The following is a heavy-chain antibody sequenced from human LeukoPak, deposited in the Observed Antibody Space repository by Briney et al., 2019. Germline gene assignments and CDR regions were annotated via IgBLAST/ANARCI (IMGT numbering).Heavy chain of an antibody. D-gene: IGHD5-18*01. V-gene: IGHV1-18*01. Sequence: ASVEVSCKASGYTFPSYSISWVRQAPGQGLEWMGWISAYNGKTDYAHKLQGRVTMTTDTSTSTAYMELRSLRSDDTAVYYCAKDRGYSYGYSDYWGQGTLVTVSS. CDR2: ISAYNGKT. J-gene: IGHJ4*02. CDR1: GYTFPSYS. CDR3: AKDRGYSYGYSDY.